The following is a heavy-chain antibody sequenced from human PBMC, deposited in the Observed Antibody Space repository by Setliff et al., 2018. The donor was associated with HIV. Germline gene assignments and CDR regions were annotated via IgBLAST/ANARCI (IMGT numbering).Heavy chain of an antibody. CDR3: ARHRVGYSGYAIPILDY. Sequence: ASVKVSCKASGYTFTGYYMHWVRQAPGQGLEWMGWINPNSGGTNYAQKFQGRVTMTRDKSINTAYLSWSTLKTPDTAMYYCARHRVGYSGYAIPILDYWAQGTLVTVSS. J-gene: IGHJ4*02. CDR1: GYTFTGYY. D-gene: IGHD5-12*01. V-gene: IGHV1-2*02. CDR2: INPNSGGT.